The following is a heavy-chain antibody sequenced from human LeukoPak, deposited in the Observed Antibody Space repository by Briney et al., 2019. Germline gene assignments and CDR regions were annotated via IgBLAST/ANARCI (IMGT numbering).Heavy chain of an antibody. CDR2: ISYDGSNK. D-gene: IGHD2/OR15-2a*01. Sequence: GGGPRISFAAPWFTFSSYCMHRGRPAPGQGVGGGGVISYDGSNKYYADSVKGRFTISRDNSKNTLYLQMNSLRAEDTAVYYCAKDVDLGLWPLAFDIWGQGTMVTVSS. CDR1: WFTFSSYC. J-gene: IGHJ3*02. CDR3: AKDVDLGLWPLAFDI. V-gene: IGHV3-30*18.